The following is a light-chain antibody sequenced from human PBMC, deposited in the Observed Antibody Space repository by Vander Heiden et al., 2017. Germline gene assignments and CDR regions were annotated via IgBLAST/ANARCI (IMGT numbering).Light chain of an antibody. V-gene: IGKV3-11*01. CDR2: DAS. CDR1: QSVSSY. Sequence: EIVLTPSPATLSLSPGERATLSCRASQSVSSYLAWYQQKPGQAPRLLIYDASNRATGIPARFSGSGSGTDFTLTISSREPEDFEVYYCQQRSNWPPSTFGQGTKVEIK. J-gene: IGKJ1*01. CDR3: QQRSNWPPST.